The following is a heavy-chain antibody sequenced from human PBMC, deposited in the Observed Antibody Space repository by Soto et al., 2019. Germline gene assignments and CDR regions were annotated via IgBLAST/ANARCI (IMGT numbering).Heavy chain of an antibody. V-gene: IGHV4-31*03. Sequence: PSETLSLTCTVSGGSISSGGYYWSWIRQHPGKGLEWIGYIYYSGSTYYNPSLKSRVTISVDTSKNPLSLNLSAVSAAEKAVNYPANRSVLIPIRGLSYFFSGMDVLAPGTTVTAFS. CDR2: IYYSGST. D-gene: IGHD3-22*01. J-gene: IGHJ6*02. CDR3: ANRSVLIPIRGLSYFFSGMDV. CDR1: GGSISSGGYY.